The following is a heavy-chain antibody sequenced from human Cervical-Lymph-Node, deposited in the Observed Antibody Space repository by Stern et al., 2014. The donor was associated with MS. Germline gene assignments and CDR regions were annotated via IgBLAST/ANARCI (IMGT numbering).Heavy chain of an antibody. D-gene: IGHD4-17*01. CDR2: ISYDGRDK. Sequence: VQLVESGGGVVQPGRSLRLSCAASGLTFKHHALHWVRQAPGKGLEWVAVISYDGRDKYYSASVNGRFNISRDNSKNTAYLQMNSLRLEDTGVYYCARPEDYGDFDYWGQGTLVTVSS. CDR1: GLTFKHHA. V-gene: IGHV3-30*01. CDR3: ARPEDYGDFDY. J-gene: IGHJ4*02.